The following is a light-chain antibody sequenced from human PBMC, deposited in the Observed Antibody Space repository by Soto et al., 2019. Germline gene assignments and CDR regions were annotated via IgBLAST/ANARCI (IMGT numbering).Light chain of an antibody. CDR2: GAS. CDR3: QKYVSSVT. V-gene: IGKV3-20*01. J-gene: IGKJ1*01. CDR1: QSVDSSF. Sequence: EIVLTQSPGSLSLSPGERATLSCRASQSVDSSFFAWYQQKPGPAPRLLIYGASNRATGIPDRFSGSGSGSDFTLTISRLEPEDFAVYYWQKYVSSVTFGQGTKVEIK.